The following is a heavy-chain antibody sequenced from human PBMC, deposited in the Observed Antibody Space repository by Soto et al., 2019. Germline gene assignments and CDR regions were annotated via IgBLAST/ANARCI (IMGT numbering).Heavy chain of an antibody. D-gene: IGHD3-16*01. V-gene: IGHV4-61*01. J-gene: IGHJ5*02. CDR2: IYHGGTI. CDR3: AGDWGPYWFDP. CDR1: GDSLSGGTKY. Sequence: SETLSLTCTVSGDSLSGGTKYWNWVRQPPGKDLEWIGYIYHGGTIKYNLSLKSRVTISQDTSKNQFSLEIHSVVPSDTAVYYCAGDWGPYWFDPWGQGILVTVSS.